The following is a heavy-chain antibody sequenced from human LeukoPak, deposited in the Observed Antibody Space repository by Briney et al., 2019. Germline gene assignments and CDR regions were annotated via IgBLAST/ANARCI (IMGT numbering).Heavy chain of an antibody. Sequence: GGSLRLSCEASEFSINTYEMNWVRQAPGKGLEWVSYISSSGSTIYYADSVKGRFTISRDNAKNSLYLQMNSLRAEDTAVYYCARESGSYYVFDYWGQGTLVTVSS. V-gene: IGHV3-48*03. CDR1: EFSINTYE. CDR2: ISSSGSTI. D-gene: IGHD1-26*01. CDR3: ARESGSYYVFDY. J-gene: IGHJ4*02.